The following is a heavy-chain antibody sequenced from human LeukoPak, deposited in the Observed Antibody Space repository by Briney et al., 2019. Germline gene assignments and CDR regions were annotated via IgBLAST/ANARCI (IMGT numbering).Heavy chain of an antibody. D-gene: IGHD1-14*01. V-gene: IGHV3-48*03. J-gene: IGHJ4*02. CDR1: GITFSSSE. Sequence: GGSLRLSCAASGITFSSSEMNWVRQAPGQGLEWVSYISGSGTTIYYAHSLKGRFTISRNNAKNSLLLQMNILRPEDTPCYYCERDWHFGIYWGQGTLVTVSS. CDR2: ISGSGTTI. CDR3: ERDWHFGIY.